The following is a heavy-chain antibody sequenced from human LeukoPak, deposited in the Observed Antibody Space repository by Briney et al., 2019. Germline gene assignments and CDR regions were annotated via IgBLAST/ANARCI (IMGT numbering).Heavy chain of an antibody. V-gene: IGHV1-8*01. CDR2: MNPNSGNT. J-gene: IGHJ6*02. Sequence: GASVKVSCKASGYTFTSYDINWARQATGQGLEWMGWMNPNSGNTGYAQKFQGRVTMTRNTSISTAYMELSSLRSEDTAVYYCARERVRDFWSGLTYGMDVWGQGTTVTVSS. CDR3: ARERVRDFWSGLTYGMDV. D-gene: IGHD3-3*01. CDR1: GYTFTSYD.